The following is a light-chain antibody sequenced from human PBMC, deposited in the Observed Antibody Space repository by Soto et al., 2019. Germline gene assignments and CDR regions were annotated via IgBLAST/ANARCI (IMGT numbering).Light chain of an antibody. CDR2: AAS. J-gene: IGKJ1*01. CDR1: QSVSSN. CDR3: QQYTEWPPWT. Sequence: EIIMTQSPATLSVSPGERASLSCRASQSVSSNLAWYQQKPGQAPRLLIYAASTRATGISTRFSGSGSGTEFTLTISSPQSEDFAIYYCQQYTEWPPWTFGQGTKVDIK. V-gene: IGKV3-15*01.